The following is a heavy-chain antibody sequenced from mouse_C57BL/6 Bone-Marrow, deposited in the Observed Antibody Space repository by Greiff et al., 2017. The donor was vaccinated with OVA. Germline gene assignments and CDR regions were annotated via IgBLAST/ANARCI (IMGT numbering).Heavy chain of an antibody. D-gene: IGHD1-1*01. CDR3: AFYYGSSYRYFDV. V-gene: IGHV1-39*01. CDR1: GYSFTDYN. Sequence: VQLQQSGPELVKPGASVKISCKASGYSFTDYNMNWVKQSNGKSLEWIGVINPNYGTTSYNQKFKGKATLTVDQASSTAYMQLNSLTSEDSAVYYCAFYYGSSYRYFDVWGTGTTVTVSS. J-gene: IGHJ1*03. CDR2: INPNYGTT.